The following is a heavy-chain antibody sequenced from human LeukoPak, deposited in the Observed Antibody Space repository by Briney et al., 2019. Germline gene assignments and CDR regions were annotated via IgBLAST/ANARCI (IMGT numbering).Heavy chain of an antibody. CDR2: IWYDGSNK. Sequence: AGGSLRLSCAASGFTFSSYGMHWVRQAPGKGLEWVAVIWYDGSNKYYADSVKGRFTISRDNSKNTLYLQMNSLRAGDTAVYYCAKDAKEQLALYNWFDPWGQGTLVTVSS. CDR1: GFTFSSYG. V-gene: IGHV3-33*06. CDR3: AKDAKEQLALYNWFDP. J-gene: IGHJ5*02. D-gene: IGHD6-6*01.